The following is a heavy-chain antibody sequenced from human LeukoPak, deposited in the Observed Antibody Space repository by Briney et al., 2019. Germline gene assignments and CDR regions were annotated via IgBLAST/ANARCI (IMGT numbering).Heavy chain of an antibody. CDR3: ARVSSSGGPNWFDP. CDR2: IYHSGST. Sequence: PSETLSLTGTGSGGSISSGGYYWSWIRQSPGKGLEWIGYIYHSGSTYYNPSLKSRVAISVDRSKNQFSLKLTSVTAADTAVYYCARVSSSGGPNWFDPWGQGTLVTVSS. D-gene: IGHD6-13*01. J-gene: IGHJ5*02. CDR1: GGSISSGGYY. V-gene: IGHV4-30-2*06.